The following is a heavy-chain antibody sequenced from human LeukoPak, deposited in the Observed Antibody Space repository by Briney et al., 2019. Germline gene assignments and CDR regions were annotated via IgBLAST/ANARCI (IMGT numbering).Heavy chain of an antibody. CDR2: IDPSDSYT. V-gene: IGHV5-10-1*01. Sequence: PGESLRVSCRGSGYSFTSYWISWVRQMPGKGLEWMGRIDPSDSYTNYSPSFQGHVTISADKSISTAYLQWSSLKASDTAMYYCARHPWDYDATEGAFDIWGQGTMVTVSS. J-gene: IGHJ3*02. D-gene: IGHD1-7*01. CDR3: ARHPWDYDATEGAFDI. CDR1: GYSFTSYW.